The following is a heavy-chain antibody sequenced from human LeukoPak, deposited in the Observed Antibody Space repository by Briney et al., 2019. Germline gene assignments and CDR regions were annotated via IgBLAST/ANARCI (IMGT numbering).Heavy chain of an antibody. V-gene: IGHV4-4*08. Sequence: SETLSLTCTVSADSIRRYYWSWARQPPGKGLEWIAYIYASGNTKYNPSLKSRVTLSIDTSKNQVSLKLSSVIAADTAVYYCASLFGGLRHFYFDYWGQGTPVSVSS. D-gene: IGHD3-10*02. CDR3: ASLFGGLRHFYFDY. J-gene: IGHJ4*02. CDR2: IYASGNT. CDR1: ADSIRRYY.